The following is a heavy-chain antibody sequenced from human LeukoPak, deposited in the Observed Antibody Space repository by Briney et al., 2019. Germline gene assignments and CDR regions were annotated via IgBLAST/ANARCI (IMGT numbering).Heavy chain of an antibody. D-gene: IGHD6-19*01. V-gene: IGHV3-21*01. CDR3: ARAYSSGWFLFDY. CDR1: GFTFSSYT. Sequence: GGSLRLSCAASGFTFSSYTMNWGRQAPGKGLEWVSSISSGTGYIYYADSVRGRFTISRDNAKNSLYLQMDSLRAEDTAVYYGARAYSSGWFLFDYWGQGTLVTVSS. CDR2: ISSGTGYI. J-gene: IGHJ4*02.